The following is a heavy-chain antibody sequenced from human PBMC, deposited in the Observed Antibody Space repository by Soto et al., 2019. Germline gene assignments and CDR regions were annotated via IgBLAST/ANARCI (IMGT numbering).Heavy chain of an antibody. CDR1: GGSISSSNW. Sequence: SQTLSLTCGVSGGSISSSNWWSWVRQPPGKGLEWIGEVYHSGITNYNPSLKSRVTISTDGSRNQFSLKLSSVTAADTAIYYCATSTYYGGSRLIRDWGQGTLVTVSS. CDR3: ATSTYYGGSRLIRD. V-gene: IGHV4-4*02. CDR2: VYHSGIT. D-gene: IGHD3-22*01. J-gene: IGHJ4*02.